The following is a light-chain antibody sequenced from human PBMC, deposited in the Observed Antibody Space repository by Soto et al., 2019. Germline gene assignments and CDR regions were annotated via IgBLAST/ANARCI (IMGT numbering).Light chain of an antibody. CDR2: AAS. V-gene: IGKV1-9*01. CDR3: QQLNTYPFT. J-gene: IGKJ5*01. CDR1: QGISSS. Sequence: QLTQSPSSLSASVGARVTITCRASQGISSSLAWYQQKPGKAPKLLIYAASTLQSGVPSRFSGSASGTDFSLTIDSLQPEELATYYCQQLNTYPFTVGQGTRLEIK.